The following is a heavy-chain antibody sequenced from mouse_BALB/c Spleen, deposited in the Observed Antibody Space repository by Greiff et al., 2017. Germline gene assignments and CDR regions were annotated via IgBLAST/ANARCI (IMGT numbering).Heavy chain of an antibody. CDR1: GFSLTGYG. J-gene: IGHJ4*01. V-gene: IGHV2-6-7*01. D-gene: IGHD1-1*01. Sequence: VQVVESGPGLVAPSQSLSITCTVSGFSLTGYGVNWVRQPPGKGLEWLGMIWGDGSTDYNSALKSRLSISKDNSKSQVFLKMNSLQTDDTARYYCARGLPLYYYAMDYWGQGTSVTVSS. CDR2: IWGDGST. CDR3: ARGLPLYYYAMDY.